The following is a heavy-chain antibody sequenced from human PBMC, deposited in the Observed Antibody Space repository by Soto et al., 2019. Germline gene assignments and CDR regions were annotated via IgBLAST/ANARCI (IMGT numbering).Heavy chain of an antibody. CDR1: GGSISPYY. CDR2: IYYSGTT. V-gene: IGHV4-59*12. D-gene: IGHD3-22*01. J-gene: IGHJ4*02. Sequence: QVQLQESGPGLVKPSETLSLTCTVSGGSISPYYWSWIRQSPGKGLEWIAYIYYSGTTNYNPSLKSRVTISVDTSKNQFSLQLSSVTAADTAVYYCVTLGGYYQALDKWGQGTLVTVSS. CDR3: VTLGGYYQALDK.